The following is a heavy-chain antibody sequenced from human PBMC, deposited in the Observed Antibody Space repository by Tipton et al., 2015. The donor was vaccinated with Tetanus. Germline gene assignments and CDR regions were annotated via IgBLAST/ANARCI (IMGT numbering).Heavy chain of an antibody. CDR1: GGSFSGYY. J-gene: IGHJ5*02. CDR2: FYYSGST. CDR3: ARLRYQLLSWFDP. V-gene: IGHV4-39*01. Sequence: LRLSCAVYGGSFSGYYWDWIRQPPGKGLEWIGSFYYSGSTYYNPSLKSRVTISVDTSKNQFSLKLSSVTAADTAVYYCARLRYQLLSWFDPWGQGTLVTVSS. D-gene: IGHD2-2*01.